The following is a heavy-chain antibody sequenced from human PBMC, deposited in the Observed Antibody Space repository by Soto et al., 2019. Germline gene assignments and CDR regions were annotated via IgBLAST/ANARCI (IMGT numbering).Heavy chain of an antibody. Sequence: QVQLQQWGAGLLKPSQTLSLSCTLSGDSISSGNYYWGWIRHSPGKGLEWIAYINYSGSTYWNQSLRGRITMSVDTWKNQFSLKLRSVTAADTAVYYCARVPPGSGTYFNYYYVMDVWGQGTTVTVSS. V-gene: IGHV4-30-4*01. J-gene: IGHJ6*02. D-gene: IGHD3-10*01. CDR1: GDSISSGNYY. CDR2: INYSGST. CDR3: ARVPPGSGTYFNYYYVMDV.